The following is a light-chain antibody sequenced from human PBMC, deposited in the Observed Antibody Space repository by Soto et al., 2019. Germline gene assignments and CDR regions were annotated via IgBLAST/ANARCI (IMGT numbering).Light chain of an antibody. V-gene: IGKV1-17*01. CDR1: QGISSY. CDR3: LQHNGYPLT. CDR2: AAS. Sequence: DIQMTQSPSTLSASVGDRVTITCRASQGISSYLGWYQQKPGKAPKRLIYAASSLQSGVPSRFSGSGSGTEFTLTISSLQPEDFATYYCLQHNGYPLTFGGGTKVDI. J-gene: IGKJ4*01.